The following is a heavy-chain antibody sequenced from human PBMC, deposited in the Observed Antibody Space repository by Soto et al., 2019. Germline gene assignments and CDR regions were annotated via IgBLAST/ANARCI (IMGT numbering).Heavy chain of an antibody. Sequence: GGSLRLSCAASGFTFSDNYMSWIRQAPGKGLEWVSYISSRGSIIYYADSVKGRFTISRDNAKNSLYLQMNSLRAEDTAVYYCARDLGYYESDGYFDYWGQGAMVTVSS. J-gene: IGHJ4*02. D-gene: IGHD3-22*01. V-gene: IGHV3-11*01. CDR3: ARDLGYYESDGYFDY. CDR2: ISSRGSII. CDR1: GFTFSDNY.